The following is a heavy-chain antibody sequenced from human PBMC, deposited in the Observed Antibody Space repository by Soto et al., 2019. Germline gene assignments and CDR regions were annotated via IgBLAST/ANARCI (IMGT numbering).Heavy chain of an antibody. V-gene: IGHV3-48*03. J-gene: IGHJ4*02. CDR2: ISSSGSTI. CDR1: GFTFSSYE. D-gene: IGHD3-22*01. CDR3: ARGFKIMIDDY. Sequence: AGGSLRLSCAASGFTFSSYEMNWVRQAPGKGLEWVSYISSSGSTIYYADSVKGRFTISRDNAKNSLYLQMNSLRAEDTAVYYCARGFKIMIDDYWGQGTLVTVSS.